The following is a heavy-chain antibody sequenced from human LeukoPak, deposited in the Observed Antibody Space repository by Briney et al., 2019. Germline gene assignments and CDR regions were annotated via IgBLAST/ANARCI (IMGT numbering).Heavy chain of an antibody. CDR3: ARELERRYYYYGMDV. Sequence: SVKVSFKASGGTFSSYAISWVRQAPGQGLEWMGGIIPIFGTANYAQQFQGRVTITAEASTSTAYMELSSLRSEDTAVYYCARELERRYYYYGMDVWGHGTTVTVSS. J-gene: IGHJ6*02. CDR2: IIPIFGTA. CDR1: GGTFSSYA. V-gene: IGHV1-69*01. D-gene: IGHD1-1*01.